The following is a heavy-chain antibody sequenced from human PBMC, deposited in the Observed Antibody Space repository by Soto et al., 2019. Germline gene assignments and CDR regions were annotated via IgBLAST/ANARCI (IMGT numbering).Heavy chain of an antibody. CDR1: GFTFSSYG. CDR3: VRDDPGLGIDY. D-gene: IGHD1-26*01. CDR2: ISYDGSNK. J-gene: IGHJ4*02. Sequence: GGSLRLSCAASGFTFSSYGMHWVRQAPGKGLEWVAVISYDGSNKYYADSVKGRFTISRDNSKNRLYLQMNSLRGEDTAVYYCVRDDPGLGIDYWGLGTLVTVSS. V-gene: IGHV3-30*03.